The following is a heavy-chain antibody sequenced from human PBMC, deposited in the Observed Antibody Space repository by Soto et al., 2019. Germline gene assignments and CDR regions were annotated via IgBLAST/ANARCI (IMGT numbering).Heavy chain of an antibody. CDR3: ARDYPYYDILTGYYAYYDYGMDG. J-gene: IGHJ6*01. Sequence: ASVKVSCKASGYTFTTYGISWVRQAPGQGLEWMGWISTYNGHTKYAPKLQGRVIMTTDTSTSAAYLELRSLRSDDTAAYYCARDYPYYDILTGYYAYYDYGMDGW. V-gene: IGHV1-18*01. CDR1: GYTFTTYG. CDR2: ISTYNGHT. D-gene: IGHD3-9*01.